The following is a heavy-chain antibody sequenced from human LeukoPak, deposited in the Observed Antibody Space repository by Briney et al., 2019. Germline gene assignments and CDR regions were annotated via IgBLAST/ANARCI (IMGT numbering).Heavy chain of an antibody. J-gene: IGHJ4*02. CDR1: GFTFGDYA. D-gene: IGHD1-26*01. CDR2: IRYNGNDN. V-gene: IGHV3-30*02. CDR3: ARDFSSGSYYGDYFFDY. Sequence: GGSLRLSCTASGFTFGDYAMTWVRQAPGKGLEWVAFIRYNGNDNYYTDSVKGRFTISRDNAKNSLYLQMNSLRAEDTAVYYCARDFSSGSYYGDYFFDYWGQGTLVTVSS.